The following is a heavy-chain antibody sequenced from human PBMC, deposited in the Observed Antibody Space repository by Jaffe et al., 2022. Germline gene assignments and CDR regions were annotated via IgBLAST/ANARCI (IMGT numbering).Heavy chain of an antibody. CDR3: ARWERVEYGDPIAAFDI. Sequence: QVQLQESGPGLVKPSETLSLTCTVSGGSISSYYWSWIRQPPGKGLEWIGYIYYSGSTNYNPSLKSRVTISVDTSKNQFSLKLSSVTAADTAVYYCARWERVEYGDPIAAFDIWGQGTMVTVSS. CDR2: IYYSGST. D-gene: IGHD4-17*01. V-gene: IGHV4-59*01. J-gene: IGHJ3*02. CDR1: GGSISSYY.